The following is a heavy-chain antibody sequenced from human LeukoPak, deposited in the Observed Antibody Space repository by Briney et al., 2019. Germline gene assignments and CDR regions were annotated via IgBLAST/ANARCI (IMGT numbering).Heavy chain of an antibody. CDR2: IRAKTYGGTT. CDR1: GFTFSSYA. CDR3: ARADYGGNAGGF. V-gene: IGHV3-49*04. Sequence: GGSLRLSCAASGFTFSSYAMHWVRQAPGKGLEWVGFIRAKTYGGTTQYAASVKDRFTISRDDSESIAYLQMNSLKTEDTAVYYCARADYGGNAGGFWGQGTLVTVSS. D-gene: IGHD4-23*01. J-gene: IGHJ4*02.